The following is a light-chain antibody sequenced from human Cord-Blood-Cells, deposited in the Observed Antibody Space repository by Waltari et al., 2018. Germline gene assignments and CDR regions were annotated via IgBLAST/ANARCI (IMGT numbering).Light chain of an antibody. V-gene: IGLV1-47*01. Sequence: QSVLTQPPSASGTPGQRVTISCSGSSSNIGSNYVYWYQQLPGTAPKLLIYRNKQRPSGVPDPFSGSKSGTSASLAISGLRSEDEADYYCAAWDDSLSGVVFGGGTKLTVL. CDR1: SSNIGSNY. CDR3: AAWDDSLSGVV. J-gene: IGLJ2*01. CDR2: RNK.